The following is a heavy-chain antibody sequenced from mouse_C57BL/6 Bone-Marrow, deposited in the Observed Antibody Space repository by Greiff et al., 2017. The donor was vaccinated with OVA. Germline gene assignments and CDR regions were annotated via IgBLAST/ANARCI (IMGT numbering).Heavy chain of an antibody. CDR2: IFPGGGST. J-gene: IGHJ3*01. CDR1: GYTFTDYY. V-gene: IGHV1-75*01. CDR3: AREGGLCYYGSSYPFAY. D-gene: IGHD1-1*01. Sequence: QVQLQQSGPELVKPGASVKISCKASGYTFTDYYINWVKQRPGQGLEWIGWIFPGGGSTYYNEKFKGKATLTVDKSSSTAYMLLSSLTSEDSSVYFCAREGGLCYYGSSYPFAYWGQGTLVTVSA.